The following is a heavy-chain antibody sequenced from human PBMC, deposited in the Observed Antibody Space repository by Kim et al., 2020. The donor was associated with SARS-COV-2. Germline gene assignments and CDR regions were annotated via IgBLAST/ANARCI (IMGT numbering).Heavy chain of an antibody. V-gene: IGHV4-59*01. J-gene: IGHJ4*02. Sequence: YNPSLKSQVTISVDTAKTQFSLKLSSVTAADTAVYYCARSSSDWSKPLDYWGQGTLVTVSS. CDR3: ARSSSDWSKPLDY. D-gene: IGHD6-13*01.